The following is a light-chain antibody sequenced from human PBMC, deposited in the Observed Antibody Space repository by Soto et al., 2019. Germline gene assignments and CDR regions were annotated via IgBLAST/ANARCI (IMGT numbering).Light chain of an antibody. CDR2: GAS. Sequence: DIVMTQSPDSLSVSPGETATLSCRASQSVSSNVAWYQQKPGQAPSLLIYGASTRATDIPPRFSGSGSGTEFTLTITSLQSEDIAVYXXXXXXXXXXLXFGGGTKVDIK. J-gene: IGKJ4*01. CDR1: QSVSSN. CDR3: XXXXXXXXLX. V-gene: IGKV3-15*01.